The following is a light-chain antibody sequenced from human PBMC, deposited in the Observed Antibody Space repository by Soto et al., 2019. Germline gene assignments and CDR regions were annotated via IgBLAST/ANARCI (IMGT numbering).Light chain of an antibody. CDR3: SSYTSSSTRV. CDR2: GVS. V-gene: IGLV2-14*01. Sequence: QSVLTQPASVSGSPGQSITISCTGTSSDVGNYNYVSWYQHHPGKAPKLMIYGVSNRPSGVSNRFSGSKAGNTASLTISGLQAEDEADYYCSSYTSSSTRVFGTGTKLTVL. J-gene: IGLJ1*01. CDR1: SSDVGNYNY.